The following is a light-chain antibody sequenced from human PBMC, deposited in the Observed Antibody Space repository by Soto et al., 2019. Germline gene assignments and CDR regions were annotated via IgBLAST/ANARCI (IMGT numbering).Light chain of an antibody. CDR1: QSVSSY. CDR3: QKRSNWPIN. CDR2: DAS. Sequence: EIVLTQSPATLSLSPGERATLSCRASQSVSSYLAWYQQKPGQAPRLLIYDASNRATGIPARFSGSGSGTDFTLTISSLEPEDFAVYYCQKRSNWPINCGQGKRREIK. V-gene: IGKV3-11*01. J-gene: IGKJ5*01.